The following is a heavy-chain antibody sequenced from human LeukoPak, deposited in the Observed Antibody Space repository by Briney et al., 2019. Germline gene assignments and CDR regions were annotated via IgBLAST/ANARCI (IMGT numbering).Heavy chain of an antibody. CDR3: ARTLYSSSSLCYYYGMDV. J-gene: IGHJ6*02. CDR2: IYYSGST. CDR1: GGSISSYY. V-gene: IGHV4-59*01. Sequence: SETLSLTCTVSGGSISSYYWSWIRQPPGKGLEWIGYIYYSGSTNYNPSLKSRVTISVDTSKNQFSLKLSSVTAADTAVYYCARTLYSSSSLCYYYGMDVWGQGTTVTVSS. D-gene: IGHD6-6*01.